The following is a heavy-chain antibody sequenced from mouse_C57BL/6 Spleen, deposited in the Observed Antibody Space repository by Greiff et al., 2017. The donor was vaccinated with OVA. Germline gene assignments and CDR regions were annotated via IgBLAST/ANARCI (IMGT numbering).Heavy chain of an antibody. CDR1: GYAFSSSW. Sequence: QVQLQQSGPELVKPGASVKISCKASGYAFSSSWMNWVKQRPGKGLEWIGRIYPGDGDTNYNGKFKGKATLTADKSSSTAYMQLSSLTSEDSAVYFCARIGGSSLYYYAMDYWGQGTSVTVSS. CDR3: ARIGGSSLYYYAMDY. CDR2: IYPGDGDT. D-gene: IGHD1-1*01. J-gene: IGHJ4*01. V-gene: IGHV1-82*01.